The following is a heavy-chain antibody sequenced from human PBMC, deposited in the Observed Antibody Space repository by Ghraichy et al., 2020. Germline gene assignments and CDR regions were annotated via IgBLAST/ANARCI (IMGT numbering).Heavy chain of an antibody. CDR2: ISGSGGST. D-gene: IGHD2-2*01. V-gene: IGHV3-23*01. CDR1: GFTFSSYA. CDR3: AKGTLWDIVVVPAAIGVYYYYYMDV. J-gene: IGHJ6*03. Sequence: GGSLRLSCAASGFTFSSYAMSWVRQAPGKGLEWVSAISGSGGSTYYADSVKGRFTISRDNSKNTLYLQMNSLRAEDTAVYYCAKGTLWDIVVVPAAIGVYYYYYMDVWGKGSTVTVSS.